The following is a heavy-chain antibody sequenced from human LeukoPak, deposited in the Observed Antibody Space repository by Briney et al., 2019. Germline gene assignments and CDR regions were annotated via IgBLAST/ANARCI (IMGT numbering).Heavy chain of an antibody. D-gene: IGHD3-10*01. Sequence: SETLSLTCAVYGGSFSGYYWSWIRQPPGKGLEWIGEINHSGSTSYNPSLKSRVTISVDTSKNQFSLKLSSVTAADTAVYYCARGTGTPRVYYGPRPGKYNWFDPWGQGTLVTVSS. CDR2: INHSGST. CDR3: ARGTGTPRVYYGPRPGKYNWFDP. CDR1: GGSFSGYY. V-gene: IGHV4-34*01. J-gene: IGHJ5*02.